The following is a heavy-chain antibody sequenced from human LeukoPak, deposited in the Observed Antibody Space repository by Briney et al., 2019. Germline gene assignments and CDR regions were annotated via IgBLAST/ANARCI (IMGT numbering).Heavy chain of an antibody. CDR1: GYTFTTYG. CDR3: ARDPAEDFWSGFYSYFDF. CDR2: ISTYNGNT. Sequence: GASVKVSCKASGYTFTTYGLSWVRQAPGQGLEWMGWISTYNGNTNYAQKFQGRVTMTTDTSTSTAYMELRSLRSDDTAVYYCARDPAEDFWSGFYSYFDFWGQGTPVTVSS. D-gene: IGHD3-3*01. J-gene: IGHJ4*02. V-gene: IGHV1-18*01.